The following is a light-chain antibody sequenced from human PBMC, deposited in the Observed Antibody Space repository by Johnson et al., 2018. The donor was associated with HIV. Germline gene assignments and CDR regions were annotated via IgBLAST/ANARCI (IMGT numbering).Light chain of an antibody. V-gene: IGLV1-51*01. CDR3: GTWDSSLSDPTYV. Sequence: QSVLTQPPSVSAAPGQKVTISCSGSSSNIGNNYVSWYQQLPGTAPKLLIYDNNKRPSGIPDRFSGSKSGTSATLGITGLPTGDEADYYCGTWDSSLSDPTYVFGPGTKVTVL. CDR1: SSNIGNNY. CDR2: DNN. J-gene: IGLJ1*01.